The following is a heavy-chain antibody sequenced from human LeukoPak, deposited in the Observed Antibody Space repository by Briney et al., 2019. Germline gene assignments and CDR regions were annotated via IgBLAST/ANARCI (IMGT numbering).Heavy chain of an antibody. CDR1: GFTFGNYA. CDR2: ISGAGSST. J-gene: IGHJ5*02. Sequence: GGSLRLSCEASGFTFGNYAMNWVRQAPGKGLEWVSTISGAGSSTYYADSAKGRFTISRDNSKDTLFLQLNSLTAADTAMYFCAKASVAIPQYCNSWGQGTLVTVSS. V-gene: IGHV3-23*01. CDR3: AKASVAIPQYCNS. D-gene: IGHD2-2*02.